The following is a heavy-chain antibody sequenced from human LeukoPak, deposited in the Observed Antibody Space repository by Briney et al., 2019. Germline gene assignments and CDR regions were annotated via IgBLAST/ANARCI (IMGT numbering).Heavy chain of an antibody. Sequence: GGSLRLSCAASGFTFSSYWMSWVRQAPGKGLEWVANIKQVGREKHYVDSVKGRFTISRDNAKNSLYLQMNSLRAEDTAVYYCARCSTSCYSGDYWGQGTLVTVSS. CDR3: ARCSTSCYSGDY. D-gene: IGHD2-2*02. CDR2: IKQVGREK. CDR1: GFTFSSYW. J-gene: IGHJ4*02. V-gene: IGHV3-7*01.